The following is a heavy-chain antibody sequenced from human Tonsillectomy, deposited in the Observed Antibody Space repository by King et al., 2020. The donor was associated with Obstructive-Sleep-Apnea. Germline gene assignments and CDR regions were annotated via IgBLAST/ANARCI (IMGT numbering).Heavy chain of an antibody. Sequence: VQLQESGPGLVKPSQTLSLTCTVAVGSISSGGYYWSWSRQHPGKGLGWMGYILYRVRTYYHPPLKSRVTISVDTSKNPFSLKLSSVTAADTAVYYCARAGGVGATGGNWFDPWGQGTLVTVSS. CDR2: ILYRVRT. D-gene: IGHD1-26*01. CDR1: VGSISSGGYY. CDR3: ARAGGVGATGGNWFDP. J-gene: IGHJ5*02. V-gene: IGHV4-31*03.